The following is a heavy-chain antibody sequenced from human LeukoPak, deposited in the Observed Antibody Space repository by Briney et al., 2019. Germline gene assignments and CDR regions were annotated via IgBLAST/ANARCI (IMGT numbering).Heavy chain of an antibody. V-gene: IGHV4-59*01. Sequence: SETLSLTCTVSGGSISSYYWSWIRQPPGKGLVWFGYIYYSGSTHYNPSLKSRVSISVDTSKTQFSLKLSSVTAADTAVYYCARHKTGGTYPLDYWGQGTLVTVSS. CDR1: GGSISSYY. J-gene: IGHJ4*02. CDR3: ARHKTGGTYPLDY. D-gene: IGHD1-26*01. CDR2: IYYSGST.